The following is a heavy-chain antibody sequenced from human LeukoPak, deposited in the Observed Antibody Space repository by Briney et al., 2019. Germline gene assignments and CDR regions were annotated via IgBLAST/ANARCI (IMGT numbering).Heavy chain of an antibody. D-gene: IGHD3-10*01. CDR1: GFTFSSYG. J-gene: IGHJ4*02. CDR2: ISYDGSNK. CDR3: AKDGSNGSGSYYEIDY. V-gene: IGHV3-30*18. Sequence: PGGSLRLSCAASGFTFSSYGMHWVRQPPGTGLEWVAVISYDGSNKYYADSVKGRFTISRDNSKNTLYLQMNSLRAEDTAVYYCAKDGSNGSGSYYEIDYCGQGTLVTVSS.